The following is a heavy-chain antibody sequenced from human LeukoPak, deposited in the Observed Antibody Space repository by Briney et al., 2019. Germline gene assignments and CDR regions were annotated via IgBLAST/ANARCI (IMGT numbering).Heavy chain of an antibody. V-gene: IGHV1-69*05. Sequence: GASVKVSCKASGGTFSSYAISWVRQAPGQGLEWMGGIIPIFGTANYAQKFQGRVTITTDESTSTAYMELSSLRAEDTAVYYCARALGYCSSTSCYSGAFDIWGQGTMVTVSS. D-gene: IGHD2-2*02. CDR2: IIPIFGTA. CDR1: GGTFSSYA. CDR3: ARALGYCSSTSCYSGAFDI. J-gene: IGHJ3*02.